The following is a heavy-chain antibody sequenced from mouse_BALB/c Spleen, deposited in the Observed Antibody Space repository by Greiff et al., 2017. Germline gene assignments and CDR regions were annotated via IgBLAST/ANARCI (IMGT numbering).Heavy chain of an antibody. Sequence: VQLQQSGTVLARPGASVKMSCKASGYSFTSYWMHWVKQRPGQGLEWIGAIYPGNSDTSYNQKFKGKAKLTAVTSASTAYMELSSLTNEDSAVYYCTGYGNPYYAMGYWGQGTSVTVSS. V-gene: IGHV1-5*01. CDR1: GYSFTSYW. J-gene: IGHJ4*01. D-gene: IGHD2-1*01. CDR2: IYPGNSDT. CDR3: TGYGNPYYAMGY.